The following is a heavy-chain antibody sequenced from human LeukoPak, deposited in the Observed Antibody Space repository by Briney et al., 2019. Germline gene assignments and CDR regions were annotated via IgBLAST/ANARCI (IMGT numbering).Heavy chain of an antibody. CDR3: AREWLRFQIFDY. CDR2: IYYSGST. Sequence: PSETLSLTCTVSGGSISSGDYYWSWIRQPPGKGLEWIGYIYYSGSTYYNPSLKSRVTISVDTSKNQFSLKLSSVTAADTAVYYCAREWLRFQIFDYWGQGTLVTVSS. D-gene: IGHD5-12*01. V-gene: IGHV4-30-4*01. J-gene: IGHJ4*02. CDR1: GGSISSGDYY.